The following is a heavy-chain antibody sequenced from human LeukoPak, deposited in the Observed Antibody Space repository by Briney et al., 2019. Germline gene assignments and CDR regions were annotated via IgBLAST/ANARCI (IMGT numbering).Heavy chain of an antibody. CDR3: ARGGPNRIQLWLGY. CDR1: GYTLTSYD. CDR2: MNPNSGNT. D-gene: IGHD5-18*01. J-gene: IGHJ4*02. V-gene: IGHV1-8*01. Sequence: ASVKVSCKASGYTLTSYDINWVRQATGQGLEWMGWMNPNSGNTGYAQKFQGRVTMTRNTSISTAYMELSSLRSEDTAVYYCARGGPNRIQLWLGYWGQGTLVTVSS.